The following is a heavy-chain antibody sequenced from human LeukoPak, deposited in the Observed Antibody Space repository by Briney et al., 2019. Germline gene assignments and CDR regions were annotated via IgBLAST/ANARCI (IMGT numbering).Heavy chain of an antibody. V-gene: IGHV1-2*02. CDR3: ARDGYYDFWSGYPLGYMDV. Sequence: SGKVSCKASGYTFTGYYMHWVRQAPGQGLEWMGWINPNSGGTNYAQKFQGRVTMTRDTSISTAYMELSRLRSDDTAVYYCARDGYYDFWSGYPLGYMDVWGKGTTVTVSS. D-gene: IGHD3-3*01. CDR1: GYTFTGYY. J-gene: IGHJ6*03. CDR2: INPNSGGT.